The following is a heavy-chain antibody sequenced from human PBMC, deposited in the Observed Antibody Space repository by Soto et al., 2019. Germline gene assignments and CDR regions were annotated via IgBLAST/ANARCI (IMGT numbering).Heavy chain of an antibody. Sequence: GSLRLSCAASGFTFSSYEMNWVRQAPGKGLEWVSYISTSGNIIHYADSVKGRFTISRDNAKSSLYLQMNSLRAEDTAVYYCARDIDYYDSGGYQDYWGQGALVTVSS. CDR1: GFTFSSYE. V-gene: IGHV3-48*03. CDR2: ISTSGNII. J-gene: IGHJ4*02. CDR3: ARDIDYYDSGGYQDY. D-gene: IGHD3-22*01.